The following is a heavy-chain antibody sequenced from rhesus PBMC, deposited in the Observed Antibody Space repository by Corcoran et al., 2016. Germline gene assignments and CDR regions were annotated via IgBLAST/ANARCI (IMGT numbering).Heavy chain of an antibody. CDR2: IRNKTSGRTT. V-gene: IGHV3S22*01. J-gene: IGHJ4*01. D-gene: IGHD3-3*01. CDR1: GFTFSDSY. Sequence: EVQLVEPGGGLVQPGGSLRLSCAASGFTFSDSYMRWVRQSPGKGPEWLGFIRNKTSGRTTEYAASVKVRFTISRDDSKSIASLQMNSLKTETTAVYYCARDFGQDYWDQGVLVTVSS. CDR3: ARDFGQDY.